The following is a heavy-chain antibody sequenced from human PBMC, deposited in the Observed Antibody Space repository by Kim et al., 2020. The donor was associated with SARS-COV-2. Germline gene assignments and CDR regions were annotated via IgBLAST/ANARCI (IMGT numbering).Heavy chain of an antibody. Sequence: SETLSLTCTVSGASISSSSYYWGWIRQPPGKGLEWIGTFYYRGGTQYNLSFKSRVTISGDKSKNQFFLKLTSVTAADTAVYCCVRMEAHWSGGVGPGCGFDPWGQGTLVTVSS. CDR3: VRMEAHWSGGVGPGCGFDP. D-gene: IGHD3-3*01. V-gene: IGHV4-39*01. CDR1: GASISSSSYY. CDR2: FYYRGGT. J-gene: IGHJ5*02.